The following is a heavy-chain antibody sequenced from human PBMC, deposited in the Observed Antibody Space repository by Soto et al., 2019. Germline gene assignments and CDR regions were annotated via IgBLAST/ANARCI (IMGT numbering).Heavy chain of an antibody. D-gene: IGHD5-12*01. Sequence: PSETLYLTCTVSGGSISSGGYYWSWIRQHPGKGLEWIGYIYYSGSTYYNPSLKSRVTISVDTSKNQFSLKLSSVTAADTAVYYCARGVATTFYPDYWGQGTLVTVSS. CDR3: ARGVATTFYPDY. CDR1: GGSISSGGYY. CDR2: IYYSGST. V-gene: IGHV4-31*03. J-gene: IGHJ4*02.